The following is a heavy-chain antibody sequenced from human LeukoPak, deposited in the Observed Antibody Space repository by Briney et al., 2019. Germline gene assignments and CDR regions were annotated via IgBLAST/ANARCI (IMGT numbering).Heavy chain of an antibody. CDR2: ISGGSTFI. CDR3: ARMNYDTSGHEKGFDP. J-gene: IGHJ5*02. D-gene: IGHD3-22*01. CDR1: GFSFSSYY. V-gene: IGHV3-21*01. Sequence: PGGSLRLSCAASGFSFSSYYMNWVRQAPGKGLEWVPSISGGSTFINYEDSVKGRFTISRDNAKNSLYLQMNSLRAEDSAVYYCARMNYDTSGHEKGFDPWGQGTLVIVSS.